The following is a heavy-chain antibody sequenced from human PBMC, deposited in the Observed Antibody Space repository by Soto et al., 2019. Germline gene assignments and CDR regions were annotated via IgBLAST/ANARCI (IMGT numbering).Heavy chain of an antibody. CDR2: IYPGDSDT. D-gene: IGHD1-20*01. V-gene: IGHV5-51*01. CDR1: GYSFTSYW. CDR3: ARHGTTYNVTVGAFDI. Sequence: PGESLKISCKGSGYSFTSYWIGWVRQMPVKGLEWMGIIYPGDSDTRYSPSFQGQVTISADKSISTAYLQWSSLKASDTAMYYCARHGTTYNVTVGAFDIWGQGTMVTVSS. J-gene: IGHJ3*02.